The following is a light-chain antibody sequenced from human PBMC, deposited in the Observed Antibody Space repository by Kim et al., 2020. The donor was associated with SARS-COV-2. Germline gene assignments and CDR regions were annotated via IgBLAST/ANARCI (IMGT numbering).Light chain of an antibody. CDR3: QQYNNWPRT. Sequence: SPGERATLSGRASRSVSSNLAWYPQRPRQAPRLFIYRASTRATDIPARFSGSGCGTEFTLTISSVQSENFAVYNCQQYNNWPRTFGQRSKVGIK. V-gene: IGKV3-15*01. CDR1: RSVSSN. J-gene: IGKJ1*01. CDR2: RAS.